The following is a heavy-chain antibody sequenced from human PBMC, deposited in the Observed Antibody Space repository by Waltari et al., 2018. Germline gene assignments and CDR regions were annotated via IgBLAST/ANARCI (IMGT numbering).Heavy chain of an antibody. Sequence: QVQLQQSGPGLLKPSQTLSLTCAVSGDSLFTTSVAWNWIRQSPSRGLEWLGRTYYRSQWRNDYALSVKGRITVNPDTSKNHFSLQLDSVTPDDTAVYYCARGKFTAFDIWGQGTMVTVSS. CDR1: GDSLFTTSVA. CDR2: TYYRSQWRN. V-gene: IGHV6-1*01. CDR3: ARGKFTAFDI. J-gene: IGHJ3*02.